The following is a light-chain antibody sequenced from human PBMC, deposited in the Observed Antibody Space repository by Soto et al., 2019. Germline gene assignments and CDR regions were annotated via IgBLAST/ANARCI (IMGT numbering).Light chain of an antibody. V-gene: IGLV1-40*01. CDR3: QSYDSSLSGYV. J-gene: IGLJ1*01. CDR1: SSNIGATYD. Sequence: QSVLTQPPSVSGAPGQRVTISCTGSSSNIGATYDVHWYQQLLGTAPKLLIYANTNRPSGVPDRFSGSKSGTSASLAITGLQAEDEADYYCQSYDSSLSGYVFGTGTKVTVL. CDR2: ANT.